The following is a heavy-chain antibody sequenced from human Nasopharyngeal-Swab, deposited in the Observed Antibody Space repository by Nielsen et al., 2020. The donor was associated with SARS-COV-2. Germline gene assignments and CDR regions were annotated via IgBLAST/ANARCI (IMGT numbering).Heavy chain of an antibody. D-gene: IGHD5-24*01. V-gene: IGHV3-23*01. Sequence: GGSRRLSCAASGFTFSSYAMSWVRQAPGKGLEWVSAISGSGGSTYYADSVKGRFTISRDNSKNALYLQMNSLRAEDAAVYYCAKSKGMADAFDIWGQGTMVTVSS. J-gene: IGHJ3*02. CDR2: ISGSGGST. CDR3: AKSKGMADAFDI. CDR1: GFTFSSYA.